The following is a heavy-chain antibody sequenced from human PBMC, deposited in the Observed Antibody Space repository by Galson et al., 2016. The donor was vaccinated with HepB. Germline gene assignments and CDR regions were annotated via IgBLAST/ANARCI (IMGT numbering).Heavy chain of an antibody. D-gene: IGHD6-19*01. V-gene: IGHV4-59*01. J-gene: IGHJ3*01. Sequence: ETLSLTCTVSGGSIRTYYWSWIRQPPGKEVEWIGYMHYNGNTNYNPSLKSRVTISVDTSKNQFSLKLSSVTAADTAVYYRARDYEGSGWVVFAFDLWGQGTMVTVSS. CDR3: ARDYEGSGWVVFAFDL. CDR1: GGSIRTYY. CDR2: MHYNGNT.